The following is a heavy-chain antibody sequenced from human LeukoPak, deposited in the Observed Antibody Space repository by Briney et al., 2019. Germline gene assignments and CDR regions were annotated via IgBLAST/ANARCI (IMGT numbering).Heavy chain of an antibody. CDR3: AGTYYDFWSGYSGFDY. CDR1: GGSISSYY. D-gene: IGHD3-3*01. J-gene: IGHJ4*02. V-gene: IGHV4-59*08. Sequence: SETLFLTCTVSGGSISSYYWSWIRQPPGKGLEWIGYIYYSGSTNYNPSLKSRVTISVDTSKNQFSLKLSSVTAADTAVYYCAGTYYDFWSGYSGFDYWGQGTLVTVSS. CDR2: IYYSGST.